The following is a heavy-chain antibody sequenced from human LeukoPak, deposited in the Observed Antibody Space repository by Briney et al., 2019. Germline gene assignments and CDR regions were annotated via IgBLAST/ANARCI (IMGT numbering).Heavy chain of an antibody. CDR1: GFTFSITY. CDR3: AKIPQVATVTVPYFDH. Sequence: GGSLRLSCTASGFTFSITYMAWVRQAPGKGLEWVSIISGSGDTTHYTDSVKGRFTVSRDTLYLRMNSLRAEDTAVYYCAKIPQVATVTVPYFDHWGQGTLVTVSA. V-gene: IGHV3-23*01. CDR2: ISGSGDTT. D-gene: IGHD2-21*01. J-gene: IGHJ4*02.